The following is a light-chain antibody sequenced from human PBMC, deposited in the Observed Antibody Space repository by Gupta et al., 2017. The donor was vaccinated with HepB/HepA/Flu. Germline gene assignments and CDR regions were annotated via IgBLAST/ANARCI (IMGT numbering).Light chain of an antibody. CDR2: ATS. Sequence: DIQLTQSPSFLSAAIGDRVTITCRASLGISSYLAWYQQKPGKAPKLLIYATSTLQGGVLSRFSGSGSGTDFTRTIKRLQSEDFATYHCQHLNAFSGGTKVEIK. J-gene: IGKJ4*01. V-gene: IGKV1-9*01. CDR3: QHLNA. CDR1: LGISSY.